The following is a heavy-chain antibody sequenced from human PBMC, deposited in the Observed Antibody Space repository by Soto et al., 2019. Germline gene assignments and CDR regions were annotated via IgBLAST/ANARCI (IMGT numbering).Heavy chain of an antibody. CDR2: ISSSSSYI. D-gene: IGHD5-12*01. Sequence: GGSLRLSCAASGFTFSSYSMNWVRQAPGKGLEWVSSISSSSSYIYYADSVKGRFTISRDNAKNSLYLQMNSLRAEDTAVYYWAREKRKMATFYYFDYWGQGTLVTVSS. J-gene: IGHJ4*02. CDR1: GFTFSSYS. CDR3: AREKRKMATFYYFDY. V-gene: IGHV3-21*01.